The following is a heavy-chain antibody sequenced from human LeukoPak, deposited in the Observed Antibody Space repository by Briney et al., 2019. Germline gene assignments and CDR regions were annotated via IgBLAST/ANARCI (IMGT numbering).Heavy chain of an antibody. Sequence: SVKVSCKASGGTFSSYAISWVRQAPGQGLEWMGRIIPILGIANYAQKFQGRVTITADKSTSTAYMELSSLRSEDTAVYYCARVEGCSSTSCYRRFDPWGQGTLVTVSS. D-gene: IGHD2-2*02. CDR1: GGTFSSYA. CDR2: IIPILGIA. V-gene: IGHV1-69*04. CDR3: ARVEGCSSTSCYRRFDP. J-gene: IGHJ5*02.